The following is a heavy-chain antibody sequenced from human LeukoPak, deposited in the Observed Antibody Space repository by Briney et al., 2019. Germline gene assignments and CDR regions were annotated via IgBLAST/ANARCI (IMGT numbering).Heavy chain of an antibody. CDR1: GDSISRTNFY. D-gene: IGHD3-10*01. Sequence: SETLSLTCTVSGDSISRTNFYWGWIRQPPGKGPEWIGSVFYDGTTYYHPSLESRATVSVDTSKNQFFLKLSSVTAADTAVYYCATPGDFDYWGQGTLVTVSS. V-gene: IGHV4-39*01. CDR2: VFYDGTT. J-gene: IGHJ4*02. CDR3: ATPGDFDY.